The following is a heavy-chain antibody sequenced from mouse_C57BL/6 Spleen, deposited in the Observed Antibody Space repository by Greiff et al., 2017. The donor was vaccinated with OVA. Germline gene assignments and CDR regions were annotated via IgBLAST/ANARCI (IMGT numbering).Heavy chain of an antibody. CDR3: DRRGDYDRSYGAMDY. CDR2: IYWDDDK. J-gene: IGHJ4*01. CDR1: GFSLSTSGMG. D-gene: IGHD1-1*01. V-gene: IGHV8-12*01. Sequence: QVTLKVSGPGILQSSQTLSLTCSFSGFSLSTSGMGVSWIRQPSGKGLEWLAHIYWDDDKRYNPSLKSRLTISKATSRNQVFLKITSVDTADTASYYCDRRGDYDRSYGAMDYWGQGTSVTVSS.